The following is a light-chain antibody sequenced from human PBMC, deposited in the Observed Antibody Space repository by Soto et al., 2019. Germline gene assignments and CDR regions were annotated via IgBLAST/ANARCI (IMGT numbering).Light chain of an antibody. J-gene: IGLJ2*01. CDR2: EVT. CDR3: CSYAGSSTWV. V-gene: IGLV2-23*02. Sequence: QSVLTQPASVSGSPGQSITISCTGTNSDVGRYNLVSWYQQQPDKAPKLMIYEVTKRPSGVSNRFSGSKSGNTASLTISGLQAEDEADYYCCSYAGSSTWVFGGGTKLTVL. CDR1: NSDVGRYNL.